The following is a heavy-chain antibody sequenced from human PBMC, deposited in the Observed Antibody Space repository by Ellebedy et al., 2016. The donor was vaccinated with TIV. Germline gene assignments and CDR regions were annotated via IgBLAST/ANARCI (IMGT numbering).Heavy chain of an antibody. CDR1: RYTFTSYY. J-gene: IGHJ4*02. V-gene: IGHV1-3*01. Sequence: ASVKVSXKASRYTFTSYYMHWVRQAPGQGLEWMGWINAGNGNTKYSQKFQGRVTITRDTSASTAYMELSSLRSEDTAVYYCARGRPTRYCSGGSCYSGPFDYWGQGTLVTVSS. CDR3: ARGRPTRYCSGGSCYSGPFDY. CDR2: INAGNGNT. D-gene: IGHD2-15*01.